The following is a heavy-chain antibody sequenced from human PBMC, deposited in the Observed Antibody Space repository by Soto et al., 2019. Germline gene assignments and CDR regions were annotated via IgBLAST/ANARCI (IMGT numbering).Heavy chain of an antibody. CDR1: GGSISSGGYS. CDR3: AIHLYYDISPGYLRPYHYYGMDV. J-gene: IGHJ6*02. Sequence: SETLSLTCAVSGGSISSGGYSWSWIRQPPGKGLEWIGYIYHSGSTDYNPSLKSRVTISVDTSRNQFSLNLTSVTAADTAVYYCAIHLYYDISPGYLRPYHYYGMDVWGQGTTVTVS. D-gene: IGHD3-9*01. CDR2: IYHSGST. V-gene: IGHV4-30-2*03.